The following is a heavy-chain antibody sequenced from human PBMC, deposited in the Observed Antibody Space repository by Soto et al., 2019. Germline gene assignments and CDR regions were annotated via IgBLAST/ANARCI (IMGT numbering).Heavy chain of an antibody. J-gene: IGHJ4*02. CDR1: GFTFSSYW. CDR3: AIGTI. CDR2: INVDGSGT. D-gene: IGHD3-3*01. Sequence: EVQVVESGGGLVQPGGSLRLSCVVSGFTFSSYWIHWVRQSPGKGLVCVSWINVDGSGTEYANYVKGRFTISRDNAKNMLYLQINSLRADDTAVYYCAIGTIRDQGTLVTVSS. V-gene: IGHV3-74*01.